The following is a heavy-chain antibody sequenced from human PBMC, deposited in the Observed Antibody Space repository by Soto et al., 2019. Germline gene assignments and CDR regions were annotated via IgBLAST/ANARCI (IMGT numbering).Heavy chain of an antibody. CDR3: VKEKGWGWNQLELDAFDI. V-gene: IGHV3-64D*06. D-gene: IGHD1-1*01. J-gene: IGHJ3*02. Sequence: GGSLRLSCSASGFTFSSYAMHWVRQAPGKGLEYVSAISSNGGSTYYADSVKGRFTISRDNSKNTLYLQMSSLRAEDTAVYYCVKEKGWGWNQLELDAFDIWGQGTMVTVSS. CDR2: ISSNGGST. CDR1: GFTFSSYA.